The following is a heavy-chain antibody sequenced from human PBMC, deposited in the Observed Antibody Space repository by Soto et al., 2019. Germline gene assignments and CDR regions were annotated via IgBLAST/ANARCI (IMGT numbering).Heavy chain of an antibody. CDR3: ARLTRLGYGMVV. V-gene: IGHV5-51*01. CDR1: GYSLTNYW. CDR2: IYPDDSDT. Sequence: VESLKISCKGSGYSLTNYWIGWVRQMPGKGLEWMGIIYPDDSDTTYSPSFQGQVAISADKSINTAYLQWRSLKASDTAMYSCARLTRLGYGMVVWGQGTMVTVSS. D-gene: IGHD3-16*01. J-gene: IGHJ6*02.